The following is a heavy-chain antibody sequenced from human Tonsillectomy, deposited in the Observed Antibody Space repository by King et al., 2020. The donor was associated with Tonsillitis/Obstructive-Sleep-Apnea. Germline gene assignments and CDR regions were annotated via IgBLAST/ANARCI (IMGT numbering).Heavy chain of an antibody. Sequence: VQLVESGGGVVQPGRSLRLSCAASGFSFNIYAMHWVRQAPGKGLEWVAVVSNDGSIIYYADSVKGRFTISKNNSKNTLYLQMNSLRAEDTALYYCAKDSGQEYDYDMDVWGQGTTVTVSS. CDR1: GFSFNIYA. J-gene: IGHJ6*02. V-gene: IGHV3-30*18. CDR3: AKDSGQEYDYDMDV. CDR2: VSNDGSII.